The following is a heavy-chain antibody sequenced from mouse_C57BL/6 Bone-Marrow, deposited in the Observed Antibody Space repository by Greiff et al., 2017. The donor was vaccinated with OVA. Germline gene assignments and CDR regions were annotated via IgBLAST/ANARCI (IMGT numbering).Heavy chain of an antibody. J-gene: IGHJ1*03. D-gene: IGHD2-1*01. CDR3: ARVGDYGNFYWYFDV. CDR2: IYPGGGYT. V-gene: IGHV1-63*01. CDR1: GYTFTNYW. Sequence: QVQLQQSGAELVRPGTSVKMSCKASGYTFTNYWIGWAKQRPGHGLEWIGDIYPGGGYTNYNEKFKGKATLTADKSSSTAYMQFSSLTSEDSAIYYCARVGDYGNFYWYFDVWGTGTTVTVSS.